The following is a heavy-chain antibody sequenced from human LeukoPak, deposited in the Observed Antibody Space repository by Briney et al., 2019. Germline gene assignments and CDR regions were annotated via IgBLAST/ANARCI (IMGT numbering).Heavy chain of an antibody. V-gene: IGHV3-7*02. D-gene: IGHD7-27*01. J-gene: IGHJ4*02. CDR2: INPVGSEK. CDR1: GFTFRNYA. CDR3: AKNWGYFDD. Sequence: GGSLRLSCAASGFTFRNYAMSWVRQAPGKGLEWVANINPVGSEKYYLDSVKGRFTISRDNAKNSLYLQMNSLRAEDTAVYYCAKNWGYFDDWGQGTLVTVSS.